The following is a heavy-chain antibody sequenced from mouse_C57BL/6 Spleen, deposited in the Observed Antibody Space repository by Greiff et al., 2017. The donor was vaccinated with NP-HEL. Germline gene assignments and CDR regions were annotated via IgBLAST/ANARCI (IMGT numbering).Heavy chain of an antibody. J-gene: IGHJ4*01. D-gene: IGHD3-1*01. CDR1: GFTFSDYG. Sequence: EVKLEESGGGLVKPGGSLKLSCAASGFTFSDYGMHWVRQAPEKGLEWVAYISSGSSTIYYADTVKGRFTISRDNAKNTLFLQMTSLRSEDTAMYYCARAARGAMDYWGQGTSVTVSS. CDR2: ISSGSSTI. V-gene: IGHV5-17*01. CDR3: ARAARGAMDY.